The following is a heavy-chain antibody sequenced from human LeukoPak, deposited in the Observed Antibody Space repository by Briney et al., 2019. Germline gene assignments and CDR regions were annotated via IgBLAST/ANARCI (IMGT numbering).Heavy chain of an antibody. CDR2: ISYDGSNK. Sequence: GGSLRLSCAASGFTFSSYAMHWVRQAPGKGLEWVAVISYDGSNKYYADSVKGRFTISRDNSKNTLYLQMNSLRAEDTGVYYCARETPYSSSWYSYYYYGMGVWGQGTTVTVSS. J-gene: IGHJ6*02. D-gene: IGHD6-13*01. CDR3: ARETPYSSSWYSYYYYGMGV. CDR1: GFTFSSYA. V-gene: IGHV3-30-3*01.